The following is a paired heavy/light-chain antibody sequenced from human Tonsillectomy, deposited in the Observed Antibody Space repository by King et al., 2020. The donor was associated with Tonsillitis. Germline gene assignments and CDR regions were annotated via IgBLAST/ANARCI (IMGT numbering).Heavy chain of an antibody. V-gene: IGHV4-31*03. CDR1: GGSIRSGGYY. CDR3: ARDRGYCSGASCYRGVDS. Sequence: QVQLQESAPGLVKPSQTLSLTCTVSGGSIRSGGYYWTWIRQHPGKGLEWIGYIYYSGSTYYNPSLKSRVTISVDTSKNQFSLRLSSVTAADTAVYYCARDRGYCSGASCYRGVDSWGQGTLVTVSS. CDR2: IYYSGST. J-gene: IGHJ4*02. D-gene: IGHD2-2*02.
Light chain of an antibody. J-gene: IGKJ2*01. Sequence: DIVMTQSPDSLAVSLGERATINCKSSQTVLSNSNNKSYLAWYQRKPGQPPELLIFWASTRESGVPDRFSGNGSGTDFTLTISSLQAEDVAVYYCQQYYSTPYTFGQGTKLEIK. V-gene: IGKV4-1*01. CDR3: QQYYSTPYT. CDR2: WAS. CDR1: QTVLSNSNNKSY.